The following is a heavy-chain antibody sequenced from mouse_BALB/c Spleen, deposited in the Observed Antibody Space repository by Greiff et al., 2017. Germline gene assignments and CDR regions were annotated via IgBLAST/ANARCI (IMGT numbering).Heavy chain of an antibody. D-gene: IGHD1-1*01. Sequence: VQLQQSAAELARPGASVKMSCKASGYTFTSYTMHWVKQRPGQGLEWIGYINPSSGYTEYNQKFKDKTTLTADKSSSTAYMQLSSLTSEDSAVYYCARYGTGAYWGQGTLVTVSA. J-gene: IGHJ3*01. CDR2: INPSSGYT. CDR1: GYTFTSYT. CDR3: ARYGTGAY. V-gene: IGHV1-4*02.